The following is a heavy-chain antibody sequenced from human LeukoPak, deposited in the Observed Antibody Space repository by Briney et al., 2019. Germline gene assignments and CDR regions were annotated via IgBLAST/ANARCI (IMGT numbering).Heavy chain of an antibody. CDR3: ARLSHYYDSS. CDR2: INHNGGT. V-gene: IGHV4-34*01. CDR1: GGSFSGYF. Sequence: SETLSLTCAVYGGSFSGYFWSWIRQPPGKGLEWIGDINHNGGTNYNPSLKSRVTISVDTPKNQFSLKLSSVTAADTAVYYCARLSHYYDSSWGQGTLVTVSS. J-gene: IGHJ4*02. D-gene: IGHD3-22*01.